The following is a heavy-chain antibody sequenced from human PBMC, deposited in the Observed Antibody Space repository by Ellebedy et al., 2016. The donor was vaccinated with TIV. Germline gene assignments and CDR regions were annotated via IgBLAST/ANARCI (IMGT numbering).Heavy chain of an antibody. J-gene: IGHJ5*02. CDR2: IYHSGST. Sequence: SETLSLTCSVSGGSITGYYWNWIRQPPGKGLEWIGYIYHSGSTYYNPSLKSRVTISVDRSKKQFSLKLSSVTAADTAVYYCARLYNWFDPWGQGTLVTVSS. CDR1: GGSITGYY. V-gene: IGHV4-30-2*01. CDR3: ARLYNWFDP.